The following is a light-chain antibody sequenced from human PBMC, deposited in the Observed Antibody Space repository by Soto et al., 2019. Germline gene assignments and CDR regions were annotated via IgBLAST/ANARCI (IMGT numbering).Light chain of an antibody. CDR3: QVWDIGSGVA. V-gene: IGLV3-21*04. CDR1: NSGSKS. J-gene: IGLJ2*01. CDR2: YDS. Sequence: SYELTQAPSVSVGPGKTATITCGGNNSGSKSVHWYQQKPGQAPVLVIYYDSDRPSGIPERFSGSNSGSTATLTISRVEAGDEADYYCQVWDIGSGVAFGGGTKLTVL.